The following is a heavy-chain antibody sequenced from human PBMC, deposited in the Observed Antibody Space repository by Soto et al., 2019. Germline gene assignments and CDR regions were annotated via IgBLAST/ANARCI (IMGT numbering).Heavy chain of an antibody. CDR2: ISYDGSNQ. V-gene: IGHV3-30-3*01. Sequence: QVQLVESGGGVVQPGRSLRVSCAASGFTFSNYAMHWVRQAPGKGLEWVAVISYDGSNQFYADSVKGPFTISRDSSKSTLYLQMNNLRDEDTAVYYCARDRVYYYDSSGYYNFDYWGQGTLVTVSS. D-gene: IGHD3-22*01. CDR1: GFTFSNYA. J-gene: IGHJ4*02. CDR3: ARDRVYYYDSSGYYNFDY.